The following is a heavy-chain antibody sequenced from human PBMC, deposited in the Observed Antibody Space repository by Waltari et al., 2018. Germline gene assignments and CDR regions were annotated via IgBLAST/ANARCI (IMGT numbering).Heavy chain of an antibody. J-gene: IGHJ4*02. V-gene: IGHV1-2*02. Sequence: QVPLVQSGAEVKKPGASVKVSCKASRYTFTCYYMHWVRQAPGQGLEWMGWINPNNGGTNYAQKFQGRVSMTWDTSISTAYMELSRLRSDDTAVYYCARYTSGHEDYWGQGTLVTVSS. CDR1: RYTFTCYY. CDR3: ARYTSGHEDY. CDR2: INPNNGGT. D-gene: IGHD6-19*01.